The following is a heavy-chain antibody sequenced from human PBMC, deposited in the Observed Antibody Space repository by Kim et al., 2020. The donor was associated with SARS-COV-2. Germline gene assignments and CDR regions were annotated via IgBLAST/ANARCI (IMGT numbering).Heavy chain of an antibody. CDR3: AKDLDQGGYGDYGYYFYALDV. CDR1: GFTFSTYA. V-gene: IGHV3-23*01. J-gene: IGHJ6*02. D-gene: IGHD4-17*01. CDR2: ISGSGDRT. Sequence: GGSLRLSCAASGFTFSTYAMSWVRQAPGKGLEWVAAISGSGDRTYYADSVKGRFTISRDNSKNTLYLQMNSLRAEDTAVYYCAKDLDQGGYGDYGYYFYALDVWGQGTTVTVSS.